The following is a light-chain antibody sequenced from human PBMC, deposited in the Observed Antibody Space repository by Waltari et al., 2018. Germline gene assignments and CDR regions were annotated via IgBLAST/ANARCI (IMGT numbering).Light chain of an antibody. Sequence: IQMTQSPSSLSASVGARVTITCRASQSLSNYLNWYQQKPGQAPKLLIYAASSLQSGVPSRFSGSGSGTDFTLTISSLQPEDFATYYCQQSYSTRYTFGQGTKLEIK. J-gene: IGKJ2*01. CDR2: AAS. CDR1: QSLSNY. V-gene: IGKV1-39*01. CDR3: QQSYSTRYT.